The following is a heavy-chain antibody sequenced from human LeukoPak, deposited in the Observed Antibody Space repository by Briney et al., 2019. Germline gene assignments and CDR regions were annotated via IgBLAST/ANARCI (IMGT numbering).Heavy chain of an antibody. CDR2: IYPDGSDT. Sequence: GESLKISCKGSGYSFTSYWISWVRQMPGKGLEWMGIIYPDGSDTRYSPSFQGQVTISADKSISTAYLQWSSLRASDTAIYYCARLFPYGSGSFPPAFDIWGQGTMITVST. CDR1: GYSFTSYW. D-gene: IGHD3-10*01. V-gene: IGHV5-51*01. J-gene: IGHJ3*02. CDR3: ARLFPYGSGSFPPAFDI.